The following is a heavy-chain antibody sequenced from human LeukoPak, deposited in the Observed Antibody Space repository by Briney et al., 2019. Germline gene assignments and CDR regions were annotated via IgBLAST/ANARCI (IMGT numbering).Heavy chain of an antibody. J-gene: IGHJ4*02. CDR1: GYTFTNYH. CDR3: ARVQFGCSGGSCYSAPDY. D-gene: IGHD2-15*01. CDR2: ISAYNGNT. V-gene: IGHV1-18*01. Sequence: GASVKVSCKSSGYTFTNYHINWVRQATGQGLEWMGWISAYNGNTNYAQKLQGRVTMTTDTSTSTAYMELRSLRSDDTAVYYCARVQFGCSGGSCYSAPDYWGQGTLVTVSS.